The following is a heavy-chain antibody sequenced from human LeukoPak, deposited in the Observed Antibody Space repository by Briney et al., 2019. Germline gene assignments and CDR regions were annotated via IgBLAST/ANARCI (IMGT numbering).Heavy chain of an antibody. CDR2: INPSGGSA. J-gene: IGHJ5*02. CDR3: ARGTIEGFDP. D-gene: IGHD1-7*01. CDR1: GYTFTGYY. Sequence: GASVKVSCKASGYTFTGYYMHWVRQVFGQGLEWMGIINPSGGSATYAQKFQGRVTMTREMSTSTVYMELSSLKSEDTAVYYCARGTIEGFDPWGQGTLVTVSS. V-gene: IGHV1-46*01.